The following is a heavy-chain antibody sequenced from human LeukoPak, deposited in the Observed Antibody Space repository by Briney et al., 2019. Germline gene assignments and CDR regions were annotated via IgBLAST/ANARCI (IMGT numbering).Heavy chain of an antibody. V-gene: IGHV3-48*01. D-gene: IGHD2-15*01. CDR1: GFTFSSYS. J-gene: IGHJ3*02. CDR2: ISSSSSTI. Sequence: GGSLRLSCAVSGFTFSSYSMNWVRQAPGKGLEWVSYISSSSSTIYYADSVKGRFTISRDNAKNSLYLQMNSLRAEDTAVYYCARDLGIFFDAFDIWGQGAMVTVSS. CDR3: ARDLGIFFDAFDI.